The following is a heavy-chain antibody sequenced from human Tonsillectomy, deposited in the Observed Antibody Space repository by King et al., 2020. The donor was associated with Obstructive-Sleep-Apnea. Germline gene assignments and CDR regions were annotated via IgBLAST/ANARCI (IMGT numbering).Heavy chain of an antibody. CDR3: ARGTLGYCSSTSCLIDY. V-gene: IGHV3-33*01. CDR1: GFTFSSYG. J-gene: IGHJ4*02. CDR2: IWYDGSNK. D-gene: IGHD2-2*01. Sequence: VQLVESGGGVVQPGRSLRLSCAASGFTFSSYGMHWVRQAPGKGLEGVAIIWYDGSNKYYADSVKGRFTISRDNSKNTLYLQMNSLRAEDTAVYYCARGTLGYCSSTSCLIDYWGQGTLVTVSS.